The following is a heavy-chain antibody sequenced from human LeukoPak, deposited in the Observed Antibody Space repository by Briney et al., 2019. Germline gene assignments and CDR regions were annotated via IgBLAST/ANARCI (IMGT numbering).Heavy chain of an antibody. Sequence: AAVKVSCKASGYTFTGYYMHWVRQAPGQGLEWMGWINPNSGGTNYAQKFQGRVTITRNTSISTAYMELSSLRSEDTAVYYCARGSKELPYYYYYYMDVWGKGTTVTVSS. V-gene: IGHV1-2*02. CDR1: GYTFTGYY. D-gene: IGHD1-7*01. CDR2: INPNSGGT. CDR3: ARGSKELPYYYYYYMDV. J-gene: IGHJ6*03.